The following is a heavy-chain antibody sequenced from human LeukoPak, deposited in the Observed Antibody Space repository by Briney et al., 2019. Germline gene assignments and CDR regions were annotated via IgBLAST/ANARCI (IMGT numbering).Heavy chain of an antibody. V-gene: IGHV3-30*18. CDR1: GFTFSSYG. D-gene: IGHD3-10*01. J-gene: IGHJ4*02. CDR3: AKDTHGSGSYYIGFEYYFDY. Sequence: GGSLRLSCAASGFTFSSYGMHWVRQAPGKGLEWVAVISYDGSNKYYADSVKGRFTISRDNSKKSLYLQMNSLRAEDTALYYCAKDTHGSGSYYIGFEYYFDYWGQGTLVTVSS. CDR2: ISYDGSNK.